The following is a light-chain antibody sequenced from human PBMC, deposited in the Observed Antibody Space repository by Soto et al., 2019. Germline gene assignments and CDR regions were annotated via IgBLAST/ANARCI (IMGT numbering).Light chain of an antibody. V-gene: IGKV3-15*01. Sequence: EIVMTHSPATLSVSPGERATLSCRASQSVRDNLAWYQQKPGQAPRLLIYGASTRATGIPARFSGSGSGTEFTLTINSLQPEDFAVYFCQQSNNWPYTFGEGTKLEIK. CDR3: QQSNNWPYT. CDR2: GAS. CDR1: QSVRDN. J-gene: IGKJ2*01.